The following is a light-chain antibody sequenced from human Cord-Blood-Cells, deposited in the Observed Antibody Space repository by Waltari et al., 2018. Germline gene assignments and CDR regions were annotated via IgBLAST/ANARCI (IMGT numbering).Light chain of an antibody. J-gene: IGKJ1*01. V-gene: IGKV1-27*01. CDR1: QGISNY. CDR2: AAP. CDR3: QEYNSAPQT. Sequence: DIQMTQSPSSLSVSVGDRVTITCRASQGISNYLAWYHQKPGKVPKLLIYAAPTLQSGGPSRVSGSGSGANFTLTLSSLQPEDVATYYCQEYNSAPQTFGQGTKVEIK.